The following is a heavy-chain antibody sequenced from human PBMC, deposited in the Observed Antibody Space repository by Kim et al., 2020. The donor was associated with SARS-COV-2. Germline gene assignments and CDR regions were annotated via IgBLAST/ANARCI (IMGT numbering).Heavy chain of an antibody. CDR1: GGSISSSSYY. CDR2: IYYSGST. V-gene: IGHV4-39*07. Sequence: SETLSLTCTVSGGSISSSSYYWGWIRQPPGKGLEWIGSIYYSGSTYYNPSLESRVTISVDTSKNQFSLKLSSVTAADTAVYYCARDFPGYSSGWYVRYFDYWGQGTLVTVSS. J-gene: IGHJ4*02. CDR3: ARDFPGYSSGWYVRYFDY. D-gene: IGHD6-19*01.